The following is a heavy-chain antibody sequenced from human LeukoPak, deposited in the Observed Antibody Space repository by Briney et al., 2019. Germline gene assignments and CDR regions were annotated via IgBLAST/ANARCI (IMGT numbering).Heavy chain of an antibody. CDR1: DYSISSAYY. Sequence: PSETLSLTCAVSDYSISSAYYWGWIRRPPGKGLEWIGSIYHSGSTDYNPSLKSRVTISVDTSKNQFSLKLRSVTAADTAVYYCARDQAYCGGDCYFDFWGQGTLVTVSS. V-gene: IGHV4-38-2*02. CDR2: IYHSGST. J-gene: IGHJ4*02. CDR3: ARDQAYCGGDCYFDF. D-gene: IGHD2-21*02.